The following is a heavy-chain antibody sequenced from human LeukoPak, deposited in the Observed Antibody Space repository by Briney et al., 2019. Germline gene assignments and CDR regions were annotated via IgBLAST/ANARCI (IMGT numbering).Heavy chain of an antibody. CDR2: IKEAGSEK. D-gene: IGHD6-13*01. Sequence: GESLKISCKGSGYSFTSYWIGWVRQAPGKGLEFMANIKEAGSEKYYVDSVKGRFTISRDNDKNLVHLQMNSLRAEDTAVYYCARGGGMRSWYDFDYWGQGTLVTVSS. J-gene: IGHJ4*02. CDR1: GYSFTSYW. CDR3: ARGGGMRSWYDFDY. V-gene: IGHV3-7*04.